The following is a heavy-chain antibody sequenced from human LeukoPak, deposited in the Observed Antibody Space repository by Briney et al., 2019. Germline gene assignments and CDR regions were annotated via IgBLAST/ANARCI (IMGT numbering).Heavy chain of an antibody. CDR3: ARDIVVVVAATGGVGFDY. CDR2: INPNSGGT. V-gene: IGHV1-2*02. Sequence: ASVKVSCKASGYTFTCYYMHWVRQAPGQGLEWMGWINPNSGGTNYAQKFQGGVTMTRDTSISTAYMELSRLRSDDTAVYYCARDIVVVVAATGGVGFDYWGQGTLVTVSS. J-gene: IGHJ4*02. D-gene: IGHD2-15*01. CDR1: GYTFTCYY.